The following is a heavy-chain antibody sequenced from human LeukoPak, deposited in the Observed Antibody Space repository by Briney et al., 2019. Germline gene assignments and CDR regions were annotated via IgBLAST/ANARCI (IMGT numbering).Heavy chain of an antibody. V-gene: IGHV3-23*01. CDR3: AKGGLNDYGDYGGAPAFDI. D-gene: IGHD4-17*01. CDR1: GFTFSSYA. J-gene: IGHJ3*02. CDR2: ISGSGGST. Sequence: QPGGSLRLSCAASGFTFSSYAMSWVRQAPGKGLEWVSAISGSGGSTYYADSVKGRFTISRDNSKNTLYLQMNSLRAEDTAVYYCAKGGLNDYGDYGGAPAFDIWGQGTMVTVSS.